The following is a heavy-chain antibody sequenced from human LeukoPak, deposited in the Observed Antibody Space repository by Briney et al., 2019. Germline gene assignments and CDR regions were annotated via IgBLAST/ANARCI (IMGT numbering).Heavy chain of an antibody. CDR1: GFTFSSYS. CDR3: AREYSSSSAELFDP. Sequence: GGSLRLSCAASGFTFSSYSMNWVRQAPGKGLEWVSYISSSSSTIYYADSVKGRFTISRDNAKNSLYLQMNSLRAEDTAVYYCAREYSSSSAELFDPWGQGTLVTVSS. J-gene: IGHJ5*02. CDR2: ISSSSSTI. V-gene: IGHV3-48*01. D-gene: IGHD6-6*01.